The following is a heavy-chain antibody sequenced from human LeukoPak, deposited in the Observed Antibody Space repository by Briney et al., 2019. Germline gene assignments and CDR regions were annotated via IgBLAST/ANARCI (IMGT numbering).Heavy chain of an antibody. V-gene: IGHV4-31*03. CDR1: GGSISSDDYC. CDR2: IYYSGGT. Sequence: SQTLSLTCSVSGGSISSDDYCWNWIRQHPGKGLEWIGYIYYSGGTYYNPSLKSRVALSVDTSKNQFSLKLSSLTAADTAVYYCAKSREEIRGLDAFDIWGQGTMVTVSS. D-gene: IGHD5-24*01. J-gene: IGHJ3*02. CDR3: AKSREEIRGLDAFDI.